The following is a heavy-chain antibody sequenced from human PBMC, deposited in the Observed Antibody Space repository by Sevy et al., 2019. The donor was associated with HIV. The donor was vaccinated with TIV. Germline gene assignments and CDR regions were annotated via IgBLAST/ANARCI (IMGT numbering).Heavy chain of an antibody. V-gene: IGHV4-34*01. J-gene: IGHJ5*02. CDR1: GGSFNTYQ. Sequence: SETLSLTCAVYGGSFNTYQWSWIRQPPWKGLEWIGEINHSGATNYSPSLKSRVTISADKSNNQFSLRLSSVTAADTAVYYCAKSYDYLWGSYRQGWFDPWGQGTLVTVSS. CDR3: AKSYDYLWGSYRQGWFDP. D-gene: IGHD3-16*02. CDR2: INHSGAT.